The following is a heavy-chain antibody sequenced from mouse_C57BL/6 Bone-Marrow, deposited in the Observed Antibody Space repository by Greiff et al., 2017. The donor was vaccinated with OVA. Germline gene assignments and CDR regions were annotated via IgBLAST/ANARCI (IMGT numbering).Heavy chain of an antibody. J-gene: IGHJ4*01. V-gene: IGHV5-17*01. CDR2: ISSGSSTI. CDR3: ARPDPYYAMDY. CDR1: GFTFSDYG. Sequence: EVQGVESGGGLVKPGGSLKLSCAASGFTFSDYGMHWVRQAPEKGLEWVAYISSGSSTIYYADTVKGRFTISRDNAKNTLFLQMTRLRSEDTAMYYGARPDPYYAMDYWGQGTSVTVSS.